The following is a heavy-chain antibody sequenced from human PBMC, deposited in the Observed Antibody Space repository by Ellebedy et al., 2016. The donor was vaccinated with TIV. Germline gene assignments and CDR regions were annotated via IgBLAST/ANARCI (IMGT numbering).Heavy chain of an antibody. V-gene: IGHV1-8*01. J-gene: IGHJ6*02. D-gene: IGHD1-26*01. CDR2: MNPNSGNT. CDR3: ARELSFYYYYGMDV. Sequence: ASVKVSCXASGYTFTSYDINWVRQATGQGLEWMGWMNPNSGNTGYAQKFQGRVTMTRNTSISTAYMELSSLRSEDTAVYYCARELSFYYYYGMDVWGQGTTVTVSS. CDR1: GYTFTSYD.